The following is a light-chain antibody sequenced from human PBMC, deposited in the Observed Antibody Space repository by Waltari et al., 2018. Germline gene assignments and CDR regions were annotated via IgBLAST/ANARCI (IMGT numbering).Light chain of an antibody. Sequence: DIQMTQSPSSLSASVGDRVTITRRASQSISNWLAWYQQKPGKAPILLIYKASILKSGVPSRFSGSGSGTQFTLTISSLQPDDFATYYCQQYNTYSSFGQGTKLQIK. CDR3: QQYNTYSS. J-gene: IGKJ2*01. V-gene: IGKV1-5*03. CDR2: KAS. CDR1: QSISNW.